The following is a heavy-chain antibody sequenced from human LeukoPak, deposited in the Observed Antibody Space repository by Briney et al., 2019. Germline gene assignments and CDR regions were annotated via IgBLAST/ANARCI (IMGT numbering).Heavy chain of an antibody. V-gene: IGHV4-30-4*01. D-gene: IGHD2-2*02. J-gene: IGHJ4*02. CDR1: GDSIGSGNNF. CDR2: IYYSGTA. Sequence: SQTLSLTCTVSGDSIGSGNNFWSWIRQPPGKGLEWLGDIYYSGTAYYTPSLKRRVSISVDTSKNQFSLKLSSVTPADTAVYYCATILTSPAGLPDRLDNWGQGTLVTVSS. CDR3: ATILTSPAGLPDRLDN.